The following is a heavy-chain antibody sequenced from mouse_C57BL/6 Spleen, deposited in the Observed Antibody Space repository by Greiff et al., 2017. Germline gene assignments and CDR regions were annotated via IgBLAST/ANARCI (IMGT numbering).Heavy chain of an antibody. CDR1: GYTFTSYW. D-gene: IGHD1-1*01. J-gene: IGHJ4*01. Sequence: VQLQQPGAELVKPGASVKLSCKASGYTFTSYWMQWVKQRPGQGLEWIGEIDPSDSYTNYNQKFKGKATLTVDTSSSTAYMQLSSLTSEDSAVYYCARGYYGSSSSYAMDYWGQGTSVTVSS. CDR3: ARGYYGSSSSYAMDY. V-gene: IGHV1-50*01. CDR2: IDPSDSYT.